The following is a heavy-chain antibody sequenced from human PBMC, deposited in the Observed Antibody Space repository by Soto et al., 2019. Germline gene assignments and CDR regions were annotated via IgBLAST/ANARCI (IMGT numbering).Heavy chain of an antibody. CDR1: GYTFTSFG. J-gene: IGHJ6*02. Sequence: QVQLVQSGAEVKKPGASVKVSCKASGYTFTSFGISWVRQAPGQGLEWMGWIIPIFGTANYAQKFQGRVTITADKSTSTAYMELSSLRSEDTAVYYCASVGSRHYYYYGMDVWGQGTTVTVSS. D-gene: IGHD2-15*01. V-gene: IGHV1-69*06. CDR3: ASVGSRHYYYYGMDV. CDR2: IIPIFGTA.